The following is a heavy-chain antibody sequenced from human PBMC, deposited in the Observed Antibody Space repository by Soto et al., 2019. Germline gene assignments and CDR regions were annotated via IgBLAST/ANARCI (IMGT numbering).Heavy chain of an antibody. CDR1: GFTFSIYS. CDR2: ISSGSSTI. V-gene: IGHV3-48*01. Sequence: EVQLVESGGGLVQPGGSLRLSCAASGFTFSIYSMNWVRQAPGKGLEWLSYISSGSSTISYADSVKGRFTISRDNAKNSLFLQMKSLRAEDTAVYYCARVGWAAYHHYMDVWGKGTTVTVSS. CDR3: ARVGWAAYHHYMDV. J-gene: IGHJ6*03. D-gene: IGHD3-16*01.